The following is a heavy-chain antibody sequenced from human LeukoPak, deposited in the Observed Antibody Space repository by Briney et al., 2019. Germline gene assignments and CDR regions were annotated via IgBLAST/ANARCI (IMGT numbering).Heavy chain of an antibody. CDR2: ISAYNGNT. V-gene: IGHV1-18*01. CDR3: ARGGDYYDSSGYSRLFDY. D-gene: IGHD3-22*01. Sequence: GASVKVSCKASGYTFTSYGISWVRQAPGQGLEWMGWISAYNGNTNYAQKLQGGVTMTTDTSTSTAYMELRSLRSDDTAVYYCARGGDYYDSSGYSRLFDYWGQGTLVTVSS. J-gene: IGHJ4*02. CDR1: GYTFTSYG.